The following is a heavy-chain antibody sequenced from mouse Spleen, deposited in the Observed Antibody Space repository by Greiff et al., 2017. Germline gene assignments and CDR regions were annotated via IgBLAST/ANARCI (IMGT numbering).Heavy chain of an antibody. CDR3: TRGAYSNYGYFDV. V-gene: IGHV5-9-1*02. CDR1: GFTFSSYA. CDR2: ISSGGDYI. J-gene: IGHJ1*03. D-gene: IGHD2-5*01. Sequence: EVQRVESGEGLVKPGGSLKLSCAASGFTFSSYAMSWVRQTPEKRLEWVAYISSGGDYIYYADTVKGRFTISRDNARNTLYLQMSSLKSEDTAMYYCTRGAYSNYGYFDVWGTGTTVTVSS.